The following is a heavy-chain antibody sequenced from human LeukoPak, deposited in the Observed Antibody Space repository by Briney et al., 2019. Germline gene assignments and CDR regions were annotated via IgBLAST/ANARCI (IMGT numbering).Heavy chain of an antibody. Sequence: SETLSLTCTVSGGSISSYYWDWIRQPPGKGLEWLGNIYYSGTTFYTSSLKSRVTIFTDMSKNQFSLRLTSVTAADTAVYYCARQRADYFYHYMDVWGKGTTVIVSS. CDR3: ARQRADYFYHYMDV. V-gene: IGHV4-39*01. J-gene: IGHJ6*03. CDR1: GGSISSYY. CDR2: IYYSGTT.